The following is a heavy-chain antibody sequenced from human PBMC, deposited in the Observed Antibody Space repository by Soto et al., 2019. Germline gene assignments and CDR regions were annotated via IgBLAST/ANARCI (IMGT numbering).Heavy chain of an antibody. CDR2: ISWNSGSI. CDR1: GFTFDDYA. J-gene: IGHJ3*02. V-gene: IGHV3-9*01. Sequence: GGSLRLSCAASGFTFDDYAMHWVRQAPGKGLEWVSGISWNSGSIGYADSVKGRFTISRDNAKNSLYLQMNSLRAEDTALYYCAKDIRRAAARLDAFDIWGQGTMVTVSS. CDR3: AKDIRRAAARLDAFDI. D-gene: IGHD6-13*01.